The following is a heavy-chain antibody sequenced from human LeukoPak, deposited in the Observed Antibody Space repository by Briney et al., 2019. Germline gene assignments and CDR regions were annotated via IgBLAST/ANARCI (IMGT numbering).Heavy chain of an antibody. CDR2: MSSTGNT. CDR1: GGSITNYC. V-gene: IGHV4-4*07. J-gene: IGHJ6*03. Sequence: SETLSLTCTVSGGSITNYCWGWIRQPAGRGLDWIGRMSSTGNTAYSPSLQSRVTMSVDTSKNQFSLKLNSVTAADTAVYYCARVPHSYSDSSKIYYYYYVDVWGKGTPVTVSS. CDR3: ARVPHSYSDSSKIYYYYYVDV. D-gene: IGHD1-26*01.